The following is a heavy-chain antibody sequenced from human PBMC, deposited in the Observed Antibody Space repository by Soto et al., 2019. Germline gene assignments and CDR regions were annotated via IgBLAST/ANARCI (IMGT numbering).Heavy chain of an antibody. Sequence: GASVKVSCKASGYTFTSYGISWVRQAPGQGLEWMGWISAYNGNTNYAQKLQGRVTMTTDTSTSTAYMELRSLRSDDTAVYYCAREHGSGSYYYYYGMDVWGQGTTVTVSS. CDR2: ISAYNGNT. D-gene: IGHD3-10*01. CDR1: GYTFTSYG. V-gene: IGHV1-18*01. CDR3: AREHGSGSYYYYYGMDV. J-gene: IGHJ6*02.